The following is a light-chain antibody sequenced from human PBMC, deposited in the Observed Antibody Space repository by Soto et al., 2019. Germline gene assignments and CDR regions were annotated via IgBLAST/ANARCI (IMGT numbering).Light chain of an antibody. V-gene: IGKV3-11*01. CDR3: QQYVTSLT. Sequence: EVVLTQSPATLSLSPGERATLSCRASENVRTFVDCYQQKPGQAPRLLIYGASNRATGIPARFSGSGSGTDFTLTISRLEPEDSAVYYCQQYVTSLTFGGGTKVDI. CDR1: ENVRTF. J-gene: IGKJ4*01. CDR2: GAS.